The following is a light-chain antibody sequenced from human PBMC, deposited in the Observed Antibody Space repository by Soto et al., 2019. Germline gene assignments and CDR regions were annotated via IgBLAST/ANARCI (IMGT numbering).Light chain of an antibody. V-gene: IGLV2-8*01. J-gene: IGLJ1*01. Sequence: ALTQPPSASGSPGQSVAISCTGTKNDIGVYDFVSWYQHHPGKAPRLIIYEVVQRPSGVPDRFSGSKSGNTASLTVSGLQAADEGDYFCKSYAGSNTYVFGSGTKVTVL. CDR2: EVV. CDR3: KSYAGSNTYV. CDR1: KNDIGVYDF.